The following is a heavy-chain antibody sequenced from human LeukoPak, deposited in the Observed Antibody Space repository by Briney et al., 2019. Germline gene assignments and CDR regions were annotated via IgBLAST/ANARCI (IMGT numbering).Heavy chain of an antibody. CDR3: ARDSSGYQLDY. D-gene: IGHD3-22*01. Sequence: SETLSLTCTVSGGSIMSGYYYWGWIRQPPGKGLEWIGSIYYSGSTYYNPSLKSRVTMSVDTSKNQFSLKLSSVTAADTAVYYCARDSSGYQLDYWGQGTLVTVSS. CDR2: IYYSGST. CDR1: GGSIMSGYYY. V-gene: IGHV4-39*07. J-gene: IGHJ4*02.